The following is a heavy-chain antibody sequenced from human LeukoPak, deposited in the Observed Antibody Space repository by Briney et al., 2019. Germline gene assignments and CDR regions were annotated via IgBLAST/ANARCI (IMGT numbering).Heavy chain of an antibody. D-gene: IGHD5-18*01. V-gene: IGHV1-2*02. CDR1: GYTFTGYY. CDR3: ARDAVDTAMGDY. J-gene: IGHJ4*02. Sequence: ASVKVSCKASGYTFTGYYMHWVRQAPGQGLEWMGWINPNSGGTNYAQKFQGRVTTTRDTSISTAYMELSRLRSDDTAVYYCARDAVDTAMGDYWGQGTLVTVSS. CDR2: INPNSGGT.